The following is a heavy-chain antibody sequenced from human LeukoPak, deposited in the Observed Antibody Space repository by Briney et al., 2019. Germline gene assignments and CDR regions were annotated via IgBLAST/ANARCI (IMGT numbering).Heavy chain of an antibody. V-gene: IGHV3-30-3*01. CDR1: GFTFSSYA. CDR3: ARELGYSYGYYFDY. J-gene: IGHJ4*02. Sequence: GGSLRLSCAASGFTFSSYAIHWVRQAPGKGLEWVAVISYDGSNKYYADSVKGRFTISRDNSKNTLYLQMNSLRAEDTAMYYCARELGYSYGYYFDYWGQGTLVTVSS. D-gene: IGHD5-18*01. CDR2: ISYDGSNK.